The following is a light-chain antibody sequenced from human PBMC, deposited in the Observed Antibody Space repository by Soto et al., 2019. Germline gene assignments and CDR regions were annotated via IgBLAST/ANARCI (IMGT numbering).Light chain of an antibody. V-gene: IGKV1-6*01. CDR3: LQDYNYPRT. Sequence: AIQMTQSPSSLSASVGDRVTITCRASQDIRTELGWYQQRPGEAPKLLIYGASTLQGGVPSRFSGSGSDTDFTLTISSLQPEDFATYYCLQDYNYPRTFGQGTKVEIK. CDR2: GAS. CDR1: QDIRTE. J-gene: IGKJ1*01.